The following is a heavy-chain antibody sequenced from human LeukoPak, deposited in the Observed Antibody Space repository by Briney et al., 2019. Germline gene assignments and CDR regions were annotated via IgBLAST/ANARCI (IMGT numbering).Heavy chain of an antibody. J-gene: IGHJ6*03. Sequence: GGSLRLSCAASGFTFSNYWMTRVRQAPGKGLEWVSSISNSSSYIYYADSVKGRFTISRDNAKNALYLQMHSLRAEDTAVYYCARADFGVIHTYPPGPYYNYMDVWGKGTTVTVSS. V-gene: IGHV3-21*01. CDR2: ISNSSSYI. D-gene: IGHD3-3*01. CDR1: GFTFSNYW. CDR3: ARADFGVIHTYPPGPYYNYMDV.